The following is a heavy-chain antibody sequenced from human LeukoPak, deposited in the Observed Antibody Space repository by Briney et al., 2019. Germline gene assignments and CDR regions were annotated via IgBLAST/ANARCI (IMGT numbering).Heavy chain of an antibody. CDR2: IWYDGSNK. J-gene: IGHJ5*02. CDR3: AGEPRQGITGTEVDP. CDR1: GFTFSSYG. V-gene: IGHV3-33*01. D-gene: IGHD1-7*01. Sequence: GGSLRLSCAASGFTFSSYGMHWVRQAPGKGLEWVAVIWYDGSNKYYADSVEGRFTISRDNSKNTLYLQMNSLRAEDTAVYYCAGEPRQGITGTEVDPWGQGTLVTVSS.